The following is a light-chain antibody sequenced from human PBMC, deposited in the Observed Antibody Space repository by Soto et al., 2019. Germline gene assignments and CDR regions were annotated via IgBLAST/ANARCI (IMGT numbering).Light chain of an antibody. CDR3: QQTYSTLFT. V-gene: IGKV1-39*01. CDR1: QSISSH. J-gene: IGKJ3*01. Sequence: DIQMTQSPSSLSASVGDRVTISCRASQSISSHLNWYQHKPGKAPKLLIYAASSLQSGVPSRFSGSGSGTDFSLTISSLQPEDFATYYCQQTYSTLFTFGPGTKVDIK. CDR2: AAS.